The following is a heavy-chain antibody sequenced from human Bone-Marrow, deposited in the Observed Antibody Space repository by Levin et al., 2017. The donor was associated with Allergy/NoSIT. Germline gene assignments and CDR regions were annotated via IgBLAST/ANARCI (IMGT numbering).Heavy chain of an antibody. V-gene: IGHV4-34*01. J-gene: IGHJ4*02. CDR2: INHSGST. CDR3: ARGVAGCIAAAGKDY. D-gene: IGHD6-13*01. Sequence: PSETLSLTCAVYGGSFSGYYWSWIRQPPGKGLEWIGEINHSGSTNYNPSLKSRVTISVDTSKNQFSLKLSSVTAADTAVYYCARGVAGCIAAAGKDYWGQGTLVTVSS. CDR1: GGSFSGYY.